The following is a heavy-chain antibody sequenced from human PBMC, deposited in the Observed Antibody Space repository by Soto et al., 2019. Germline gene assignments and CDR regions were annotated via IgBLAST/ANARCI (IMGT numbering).Heavy chain of an antibody. CDR2: INSDGSST. CDR3: ARGAPRFYYYYGMDV. CDR1: GFTFSSYW. Sequence: PGGSLRLSCAASGFTFSSYWMHWVRQAPGKGLVWVSRINSDGSSTSYADSVKGRFTISRDNAKNTLYLQMNSLRAEDTAVYYCARGAPRFYYYYGMDVWGQGTTVTVSS. D-gene: IGHD3-3*01. V-gene: IGHV3-74*01. J-gene: IGHJ6*02.